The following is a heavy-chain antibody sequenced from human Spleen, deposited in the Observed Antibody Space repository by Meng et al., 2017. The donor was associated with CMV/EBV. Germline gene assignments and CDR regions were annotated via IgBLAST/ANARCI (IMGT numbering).Heavy chain of an antibody. Sequence: SETLSLTCTVSGGSITSSSYYWGWIRQPPGKGLEWIGSTYYSGSTYYKPSLRSRVTISLDTSKNQFSLKLSSVTAADTAVYYCARDSLGFYDSNGYYDEGLYWGQGILVTVSS. CDR2: TYYSGST. D-gene: IGHD3-22*01. CDR3: ARDSLGFYDSNGYYDEGLY. J-gene: IGHJ4*02. CDR1: GGSITSSSYY. V-gene: IGHV4-39*07.